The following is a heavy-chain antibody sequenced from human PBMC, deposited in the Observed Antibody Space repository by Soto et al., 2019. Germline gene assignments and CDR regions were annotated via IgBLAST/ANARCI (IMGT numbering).Heavy chain of an antibody. J-gene: IGHJ5*02. CDR1: GDSVSSYSAA. CDR2: TSYRSRFFS. Sequence: QTLSLTCAISGDSVSSYSAAWNWIRQSPSGGLEWLGRTSYRSRFFSDYAESVKSRIIINPDTSKNQFSLQLKSVTPEDTAVYYCVRDRYSSSGWFDPWGPGTPVTVSS. V-gene: IGHV6-1*01. CDR3: VRDRYSSSGWFDP. D-gene: IGHD3-10*01.